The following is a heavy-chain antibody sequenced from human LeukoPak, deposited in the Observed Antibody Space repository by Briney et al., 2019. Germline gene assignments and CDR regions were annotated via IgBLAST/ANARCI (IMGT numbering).Heavy chain of an antibody. CDR2: ISSSSGYI. J-gene: IGHJ4*02. CDR1: GFTISSYS. D-gene: IGHD3/OR15-3a*01. CDR3: ARDSGFSGTQRGEY. Sequence: GGSLRLSCAASGFTISSYSMNWVRQAPGKGLEWVSSISSSSGYIYYADSVKGRFTISRDNAKNSLYLQMNSLRAEDTAVYYCARDSGFSGTQRGEYWGQGTLVTVSS. V-gene: IGHV3-21*01.